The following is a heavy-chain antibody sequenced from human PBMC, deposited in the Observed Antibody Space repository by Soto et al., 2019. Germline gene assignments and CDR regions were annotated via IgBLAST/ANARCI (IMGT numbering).Heavy chain of an antibody. CDR1: GGSISSYY. D-gene: IGHD3-9*01. CDR3: ARDIGTGMGFEGFDY. Sequence: SETLSLTCTVSGGSISSYYWSWIRQPPGKGLEWIGYIYYSGSTNYNPSLKSRVTMSVDTSKNQFSLKLSSVTAADTAVYYCARDIGTGMGFEGFDYWGQGTLVTVSS. J-gene: IGHJ4*02. CDR2: IYYSGST. V-gene: IGHV4-59*01.